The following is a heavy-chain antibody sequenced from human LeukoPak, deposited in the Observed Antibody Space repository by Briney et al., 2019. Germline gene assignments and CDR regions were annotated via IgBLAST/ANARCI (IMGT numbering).Heavy chain of an antibody. CDR1: GFTFSSYG. V-gene: IGHV3-30*18. CDR3: AKGIAARPGDY. D-gene: IGHD6-6*01. Sequence: GGSLRLSCAASGFTFSSYGMHWVRQAPGKGLEWVAVISYDGSNKYYADSVKGRFTISRDNSKNTLYLQTNSLRAEDTAVYYCAKGIAARPGDYWGQGTLVAVSS. J-gene: IGHJ4*02. CDR2: ISYDGSNK.